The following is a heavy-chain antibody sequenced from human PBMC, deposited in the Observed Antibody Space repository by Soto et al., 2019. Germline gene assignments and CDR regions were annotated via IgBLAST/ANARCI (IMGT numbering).Heavy chain of an antibody. CDR1: GGSFSGYY. V-gene: IGHV4-34*01. CDR3: ARSSGSSGWYWGDRRGYYFDY. J-gene: IGHJ4*02. Sequence: SETLSLTCAVYGGSFSGYYWSWIRQPPGKGLEWIGEINHSGSTNYNPSLKSRVTISVDTSKNQFSLKLSSVTAADTAVYYCARSSGSSGWYWGDRRGYYFDYWGQGTLVTVSS. D-gene: IGHD6-19*01. CDR2: INHSGST.